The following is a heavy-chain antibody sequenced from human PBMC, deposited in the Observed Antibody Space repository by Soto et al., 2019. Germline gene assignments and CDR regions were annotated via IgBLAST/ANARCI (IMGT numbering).Heavy chain of an antibody. V-gene: IGHV5-51*01. CDR3: ASPLNTQGGSYELYAFDM. CDR1: GYSFTTYW. D-gene: IGHD1-26*01. Sequence: PGESLKISCKGSGYSFTTYWIGWVRQMSGKGLEWVGIIYPGDSDTRYSPSFHGRVTISVDKSINTAYLQWSSLEASDTAMYYCASPLNTQGGSYELYAFDMWGQGSMVTVSS. CDR2: IYPGDSDT. J-gene: IGHJ3*02.